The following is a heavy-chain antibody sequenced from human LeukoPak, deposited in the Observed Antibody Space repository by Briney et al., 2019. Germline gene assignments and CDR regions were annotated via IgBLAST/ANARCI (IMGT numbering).Heavy chain of an antibody. V-gene: IGHV4-4*02. D-gene: IGHD3-9*01. J-gene: IGHJ4*02. Sequence: SGTLSLTCAVSGGSISSSNWWSWVRQPPEKGLEWIGEICHSGSTNYNPSLKSRVTISVDKSKNQFSLKVNSVTAADTAVYYCTSLLTGYKYFNYWGQGTLVTVSS. CDR3: TSLLTGYKYFNY. CDR2: ICHSGST. CDR1: GGSISSSNW.